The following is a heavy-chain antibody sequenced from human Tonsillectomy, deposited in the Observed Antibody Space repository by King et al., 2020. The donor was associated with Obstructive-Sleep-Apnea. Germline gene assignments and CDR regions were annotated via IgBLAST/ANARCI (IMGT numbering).Heavy chain of an antibody. Sequence: VQLQESGPGLVRPSQTLSLTCSVSGGPIRSDGHYWSWIRQNPGKGLEWIGSIYYTGTTDYNPSLKSRVSISVDTSTSKFSLRLSAVTAADTAVYYCAREGIRGPYYFGMDVWGQGTTVTVSS. D-gene: IGHD3-10*01. J-gene: IGHJ6*02. CDR3: AREGIRGPYYFGMDV. CDR2: IYYTGTT. CDR1: GGPIRSDGHY. V-gene: IGHV4-31*03.